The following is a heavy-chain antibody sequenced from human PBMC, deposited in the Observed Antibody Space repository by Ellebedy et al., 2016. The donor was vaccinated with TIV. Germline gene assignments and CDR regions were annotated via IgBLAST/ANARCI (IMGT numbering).Heavy chain of an antibody. CDR1: GYTLRNYG. D-gene: IGHD3-3*01. J-gene: IGHJ4*02. V-gene: IGHV1-18*01. CDR3: ARVGFGNGFDY. CDR2: FSAYNGNT. Sequence: AASVQVSCKASGYTLRNYGLSWVRQAPGQGLEWMGWFSAYNGNTKYEQKFQGRVTMTTDTSTRTAYMELRSLRSDDTAMYHCARVGFGNGFDYWGQGTLVTVSS.